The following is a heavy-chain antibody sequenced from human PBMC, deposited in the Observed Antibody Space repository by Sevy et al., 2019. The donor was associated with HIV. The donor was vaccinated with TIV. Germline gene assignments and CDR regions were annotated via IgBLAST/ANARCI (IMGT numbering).Heavy chain of an antibody. V-gene: IGHV3-30*18. Sequence: GGSLRLSCAAAGFTFSRYGMHWARQAPGKGLEWVAVISNDGSDKEYAESVKGRFTVSRDNSKDTVYLQMNSLRLEDTAVYYCANSRRRYEGSSWLYYYYIMDVWGQGTTVTVSS. D-gene: IGHD6-13*01. CDR1: GFTFSRYG. CDR3: ANSRRRYEGSSWLYYYYIMDV. CDR2: ISNDGSDK. J-gene: IGHJ6*02.